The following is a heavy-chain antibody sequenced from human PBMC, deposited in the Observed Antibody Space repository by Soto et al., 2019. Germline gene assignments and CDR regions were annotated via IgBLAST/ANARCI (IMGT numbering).Heavy chain of an antibody. V-gene: IGHV1-2*04. D-gene: IGHD3-3*01. J-gene: IGHJ6*02. Sequence: ASVKVSCKASGYTFTGYYMHWVRQAPRQGLEWMGWINPNSGGTNYAQKFQGWVTMTRDTSISTAYMELSRLRSDDTAVYYCARDTDYDFWSGSPGLYGMDVWGQGTTVTVSS. CDR2: INPNSGGT. CDR1: GYTFTGYY. CDR3: ARDTDYDFWSGSPGLYGMDV.